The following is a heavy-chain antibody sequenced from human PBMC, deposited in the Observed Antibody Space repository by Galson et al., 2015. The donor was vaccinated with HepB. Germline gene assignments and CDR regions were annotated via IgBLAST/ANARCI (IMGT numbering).Heavy chain of an antibody. CDR2: INPSGGST. Sequence: SVKVSCKASGYTFTSYYMHWVRQAPGQGLEWMGIINPSGGSTSYAQKFQGRVTMTRDTSTSAVYMELSSLRSEDTAVYYCAREVGGEDQHDDYWGQGTLVTVSS. J-gene: IGHJ4*02. D-gene: IGHD3-16*01. CDR1: GYTFTSYY. CDR3: AREVGGEDQHDDY. V-gene: IGHV1-46*03.